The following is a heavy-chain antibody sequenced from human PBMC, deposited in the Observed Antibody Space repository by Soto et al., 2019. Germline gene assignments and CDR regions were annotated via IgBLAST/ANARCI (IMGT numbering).Heavy chain of an antibody. D-gene: IGHD3-22*01. CDR2: INAGNGNT. CDR3: ARDPHYYDSSGYWGDY. J-gene: IGHJ4*02. V-gene: IGHV1-3*01. Sequence: ASVKVSCKASGYTFTSYAMHWVRQAPGQRLEWMGWINAGNGNTKYSQKFQGRVTITRDTSASTAYMELSSLRSEDTAVYYCARDPHYYDSSGYWGDYWGQGTLVTVSS. CDR1: GYTFTSYA.